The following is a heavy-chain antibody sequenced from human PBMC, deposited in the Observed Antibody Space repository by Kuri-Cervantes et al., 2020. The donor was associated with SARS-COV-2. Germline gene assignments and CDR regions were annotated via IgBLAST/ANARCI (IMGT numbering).Heavy chain of an antibody. J-gene: IGHJ6*03. Sequence: SSVKVSCQGSGGTFSSYAISWVRQAPGQGLEWMGGIIPIFGTANYEQKFQGRVTITADESTSTAYMELSSLRSEDTAVYYCARNPHSLTSYYYYYMDVWGKGTTVTVSS. CDR1: GGTFSSYA. CDR3: ARNPHSLTSYYYYYMDV. D-gene: IGHD4/OR15-4a*01. V-gene: IGHV1-69*13. CDR2: IIPIFGTA.